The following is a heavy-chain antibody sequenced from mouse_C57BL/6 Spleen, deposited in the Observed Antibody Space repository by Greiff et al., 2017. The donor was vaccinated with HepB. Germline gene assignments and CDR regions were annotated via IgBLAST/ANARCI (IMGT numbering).Heavy chain of an antibody. CDR2: IYPGDGDT. J-gene: IGHJ2*01. CDR3: ARGENDGYFFDY. V-gene: IGHV1-82*01. D-gene: IGHD2-3*01. Sequence: QVQLKESGPELVKPGASVKISCKASGYAFSSSWMNWVKQRPGKGLEWIGRIYPGDGDTNYNGKFKGKATLTADKSSSTAYMQLSSLTSEDSAVYFCARGENDGYFFDYWGQGTTLTVSS. CDR1: GYAFSSSW.